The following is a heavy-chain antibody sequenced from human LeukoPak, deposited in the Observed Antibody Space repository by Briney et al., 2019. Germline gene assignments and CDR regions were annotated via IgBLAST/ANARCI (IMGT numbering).Heavy chain of an antibody. D-gene: IGHD3-16*02. CDR3: AREKSRLGELSLIDY. Sequence: KPSETLSLTCTVSGYSISSGYYWGWIRQPPGKGLEWIGSIYHSGSTYYNPSLKSRVTISVDTSKNQFSLKLSSVTGADTAVYYCAREKSRLGELSLIDYWGQGTLVTVSS. V-gene: IGHV4-38-2*02. CDR2: IYHSGST. J-gene: IGHJ4*02. CDR1: GYSISSGYY.